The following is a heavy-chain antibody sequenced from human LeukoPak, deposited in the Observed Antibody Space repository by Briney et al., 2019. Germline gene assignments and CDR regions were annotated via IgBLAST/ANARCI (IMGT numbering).Heavy chain of an antibody. CDR1: GGSISSYY. CDR3: ARVTAYCGGDCYSEDNWFDP. D-gene: IGHD2-21*02. CDR2: IYSSGST. V-gene: IGHV4-4*07. Sequence: SETLSLTCTVSGGSISSYYWNWIRQPAGKGLEWIGRIYSSGSTNYNPSLKSRVTISVDTSKNQFSLKLSSVTAADTAVYYCARVTAYCGGDCYSEDNWFDPWGQGTLVTVSS. J-gene: IGHJ5*02.